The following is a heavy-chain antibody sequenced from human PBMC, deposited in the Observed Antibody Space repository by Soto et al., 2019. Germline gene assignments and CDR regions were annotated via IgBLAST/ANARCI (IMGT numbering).Heavy chain of an antibody. CDR2: IYYSGST. D-gene: IGHD3-3*01. J-gene: IGHJ6*02. CDR1: GGSISSSNYY. CDR3: ARGGGYDFWSGYLNSYSYYYGMDV. Sequence: PSETLSLTCTASGGSISSSNYYWGWIRQPPGKGLEWIGSIYYSGSTNYNPSLKSRVTISVDTSKNQFSLKLSSVTAADTAVYYCARGGGYDFWSGYLNSYSYYYGMDVWGQGTTVTVSS. V-gene: IGHV4-39*07.